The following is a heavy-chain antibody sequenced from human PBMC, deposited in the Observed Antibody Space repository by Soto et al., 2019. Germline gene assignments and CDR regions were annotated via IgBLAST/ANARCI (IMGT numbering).Heavy chain of an antibody. CDR2: IWYDGSNK. CDR1: GFTFSSYG. D-gene: IGHD4-17*01. CDR3: ARGEYGDYHYGMDV. V-gene: IGHV3-33*01. Sequence: GGSLRLSCAASGFTFSSYGMHWVRQAPGKGLEWVAVIWYDGSNKYYADSVKGRFTISRDNSKNTLYLQMNSLRAEDTAVYYCARGEYGDYHYGMDVWGQGTTVTVSS. J-gene: IGHJ6*02.